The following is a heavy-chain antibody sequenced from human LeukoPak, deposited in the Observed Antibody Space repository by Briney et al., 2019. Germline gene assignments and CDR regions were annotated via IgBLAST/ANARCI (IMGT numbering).Heavy chain of an antibody. Sequence: GASVKVSCKASGYNFIDKYMHWVRQAPGQGLEWMGWINPNNGGTNYAQKFEGRVTMTRDTSISTAYMELSSLRPDDTAVYYCAKAPDWGQGTLVTVSS. CDR2: INPNNGGT. CDR1: GYNFIDKY. J-gene: IGHJ4*02. CDR3: AKAPD. V-gene: IGHV1-2*02.